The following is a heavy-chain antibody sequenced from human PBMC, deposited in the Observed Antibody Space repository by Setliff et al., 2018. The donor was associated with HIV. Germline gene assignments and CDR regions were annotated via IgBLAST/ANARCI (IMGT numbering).Heavy chain of an antibody. CDR3: ARGGIGDDYYYYMDV. D-gene: IGHD3-10*01. CDR1: GYSISSGYY. J-gene: IGHJ6*03. Sequence: KSSETLSLTCAVSGYSISSGYYWGWIRQPPGKGLEWIGSIYHSGRTYYNPSLKRRVTISVDTSKNQFSLKLSSVTAADTAVYYCARGGIGDDYYYYMDVWGKGTTVTVSS. CDR2: IYHSGRT. V-gene: IGHV4-38-2*01.